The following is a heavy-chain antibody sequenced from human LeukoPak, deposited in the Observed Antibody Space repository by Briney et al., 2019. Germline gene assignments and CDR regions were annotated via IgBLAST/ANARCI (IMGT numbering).Heavy chain of an antibody. CDR1: GFTFKNYI. V-gene: IGHV3-21*01. J-gene: IGHJ4*02. CDR3: ARADYDYVWGSYRQYYFDS. D-gene: IGHD3-16*02. Sequence: GGSLRLSCAASGFTFKNYIMHWVRQAPGKGLEWVSIISSSGYSSIYHADSVKGRFTISRDNAKNSLYLQMNSLRAEDTAVYYCARADYDYVWGSYRQYYFDSWGQGTLVTVSS. CDR2: ISSSGYSSI.